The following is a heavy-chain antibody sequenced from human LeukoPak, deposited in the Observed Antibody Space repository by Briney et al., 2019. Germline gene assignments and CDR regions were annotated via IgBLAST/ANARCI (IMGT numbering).Heavy chain of an antibody. V-gene: IGHV4-39*07. J-gene: IGHJ3*02. CDR2: IYYSGTT. D-gene: IGHD5-18*01. Sequence: SETLSLTCTVSGGSISSSPYYWGWIRQPPGKGLEWIGSIYYSGTTHYNPSLESRVTISVDTSKNQFSLKLSSVTAADMAVYYCARGDSYGPDIWGQGTMVTVSS. CDR1: GGSISSSPYY. CDR3: ARGDSYGPDI.